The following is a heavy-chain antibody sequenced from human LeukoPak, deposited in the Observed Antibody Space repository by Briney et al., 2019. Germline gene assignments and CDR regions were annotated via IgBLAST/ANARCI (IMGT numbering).Heavy chain of an antibody. Sequence: QSGGSLRLSCAASGFTFSSYAMRWVRRAPGKGLEWVAVISYDGSNKYYADSVKGRFTISRDNSKNTLYLQMNSLRAEDTAVYYCARGGSSYSSSFIDYWGQGTLVTVSS. CDR1: GFTFSSYA. V-gene: IGHV3-30-3*01. D-gene: IGHD6-6*01. CDR3: ARGGSSYSSSFIDY. J-gene: IGHJ4*02. CDR2: ISYDGSNK.